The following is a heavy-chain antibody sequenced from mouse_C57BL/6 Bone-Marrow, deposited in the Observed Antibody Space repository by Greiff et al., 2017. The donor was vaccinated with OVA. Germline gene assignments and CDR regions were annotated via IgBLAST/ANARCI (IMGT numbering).Heavy chain of an antibody. CDR3: ARDASNGYIDY. D-gene: IGHD2-2*01. CDR2: SRNKANDYTT. CDR1: GFTFTDFY. Sequence: EVQLVDSGGGLVQSGRSLRLSCATSGFTFTDFYMEWVRQAPGKGLEWIGASRNKANDYTTEYSASVKGRFIVSKYTSQTILNLQMNALRADDTAIYYCARDASNGYIDYWGQGTTLTVSS. V-gene: IGHV7-1*01. J-gene: IGHJ2*01.